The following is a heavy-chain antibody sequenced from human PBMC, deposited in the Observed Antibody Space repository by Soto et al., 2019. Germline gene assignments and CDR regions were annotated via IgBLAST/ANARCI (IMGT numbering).Heavy chain of an antibody. J-gene: IGHJ6*02. Sequence: GESLKISCKGSGYSFTSYWISWVSQIPWKGLEWMGRIDPSDSYTNYSPSFQGHVTISADKSISTAYLQWSSLKASDTAMYYCASLIGSRSHYYYCYGMDVWAQGTTVTVSS. CDR2: IDPSDSYT. D-gene: IGHD6-13*01. V-gene: IGHV5-10-1*01. CDR3: ASLIGSRSHYYYCYGMDV. CDR1: GYSFTSYW.